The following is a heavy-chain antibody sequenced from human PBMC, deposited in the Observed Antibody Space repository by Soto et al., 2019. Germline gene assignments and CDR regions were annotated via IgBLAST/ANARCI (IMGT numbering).Heavy chain of an antibody. CDR3: ARARLTMVRGVEANYYYMDV. J-gene: IGHJ6*03. V-gene: IGHV4-59*01. Sequence: SETLSLTCTVSGGSISSYYWSWIRQPPGKGLEWIGYIYYSGSTNYNPSLKSRVTISVDTSKNQFSLKLSSVTAADTAVYYCARARLTMVRGVEANYYYMDVMGKPTTVTVSS. CDR2: IYYSGST. D-gene: IGHD3-10*01. CDR1: GGSISSYY.